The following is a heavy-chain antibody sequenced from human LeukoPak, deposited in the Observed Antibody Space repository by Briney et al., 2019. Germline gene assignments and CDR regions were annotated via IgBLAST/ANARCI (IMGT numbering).Heavy chain of an antibody. J-gene: IGHJ4*02. CDR2: IYYSGST. D-gene: IGHD5-24*01. V-gene: IGHV4-59*01. CDR3: AREGSRGYTDY. CDR1: GGSISSYY. Sequence: PSETLSLTCTVSGGSISSYYWSWIRQPPGKGLEWIGYIYYSGSTNNNPSLKSRVTISVDTSKNQFSLKLSSVTAADTAVYYCAREGSRGYTDYWGQGTLVTVSS.